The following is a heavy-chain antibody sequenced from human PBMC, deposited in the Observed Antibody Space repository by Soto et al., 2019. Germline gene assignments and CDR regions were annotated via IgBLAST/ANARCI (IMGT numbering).Heavy chain of an antibody. V-gene: IGHV1-58*02. CDR3: AAEDPRIAEGGYEY. D-gene: IGHD6-13*01. CDR2: IVVGSGNT. J-gene: IGHJ4*02. CDR1: GFTFTRYA. Sequence: HMQLVQSGPEVKKPGTSVKVSCKASGFTFTRYAMQWVRQARGQRLEWIGWIVVGSGNTNYAQKFQERVTITRDMSTSTAYMELSSLRSEATAVYYCAAEDPRIAEGGYEYWGQGTLVTVSS.